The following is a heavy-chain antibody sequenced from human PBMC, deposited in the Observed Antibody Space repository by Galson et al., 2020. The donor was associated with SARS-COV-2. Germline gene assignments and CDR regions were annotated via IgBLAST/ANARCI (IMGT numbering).Heavy chain of an antibody. D-gene: IGHD3-10*01. J-gene: IGHJ4*02. CDR3: ASFTMVRGERDY. CDR1: GGSISSSSYY. V-gene: IGHV4-39*01. CDR2: IYYSGST. Sequence: ETSETLSLTCTVSGGSISSSSYYWGWIRQPPGKGLEWIGSIYYSGSTYYNPSLKSRVTISVDTSKNQFSLKLSSVTAADTAVYYCASFTMVRGERDYWGQGTLVTVSS.